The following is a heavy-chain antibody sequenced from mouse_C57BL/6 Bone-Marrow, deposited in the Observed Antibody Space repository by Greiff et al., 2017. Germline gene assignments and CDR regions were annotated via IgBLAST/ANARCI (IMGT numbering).Heavy chain of an antibody. J-gene: IGHJ1*03. D-gene: IGHD1-1*01. CDR2: IDPETGGT. CDR1: GYTFTDYE. Sequence: QVKLQQSGAELVRPGASVTLSCKASGYTFTDYEMHWVKQTPVHGLEWIGAIDPETGGTAYNQKFKGKAILTAAKSSRTAYMELRSLTSEDSAVYYCTRSHYGSSPRWYFDVWGTGTTVTVSS. V-gene: IGHV1-15*01. CDR3: TRSHYGSSPRWYFDV.